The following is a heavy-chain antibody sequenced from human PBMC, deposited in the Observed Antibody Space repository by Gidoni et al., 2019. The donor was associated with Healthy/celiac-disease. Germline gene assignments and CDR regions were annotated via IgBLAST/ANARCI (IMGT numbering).Heavy chain of an antibody. J-gene: IGHJ3*02. D-gene: IGHD3-10*01. CDR2: ISSSSSYT. V-gene: IGHV3-11*06. Sequence: QVQLVESGGGLVKPGGSLRRSCAASGFTFSDYYMSWIRQAPGKGLGWVSYISSSSSYTNYADSVKGRFTISRDNAKNSLYLQMNSLRAEDTAVYYCARAAMVRGGLDAFDIWGQGTMVTVSS. CDR1: GFTFSDYY. CDR3: ARAAMVRGGLDAFDI.